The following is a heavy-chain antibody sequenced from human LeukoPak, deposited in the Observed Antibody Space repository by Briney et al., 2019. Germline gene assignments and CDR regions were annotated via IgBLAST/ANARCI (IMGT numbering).Heavy chain of an antibody. CDR1: GFTFSSFSGYD. Sequence: GGSLRLSCAASGFTFSSFSGYDMHWVRQAPGKGLEWVSGISGSGDNTYYADSVKGRFTISRDNSKNTLYVQVNSLGTEDTAAYYCAKGSYYDSSGSFYFDYWGQGTLVTVSS. CDR3: AKGSYYDSSGSFYFDY. J-gene: IGHJ4*02. CDR2: ISGSGDNT. D-gene: IGHD3-22*01. V-gene: IGHV3-23*01.